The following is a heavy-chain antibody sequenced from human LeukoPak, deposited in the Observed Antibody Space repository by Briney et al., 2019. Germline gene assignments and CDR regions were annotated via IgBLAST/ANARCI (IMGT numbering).Heavy chain of an antibody. J-gene: IGHJ4*02. D-gene: IGHD6-19*01. CDR1: GFAFSSYW. Sequence: GGSLRLSCEASGFAFSSYWASWVRQAPGKGLEWVANINQDGNSQNYVDSVRGRFTISKDNAKNSVYLQMNSLRAEDTAVYYCARAGIAVAGIDYWGQGTLVTVSS. CDR3: ARAGIAVAGIDY. V-gene: IGHV3-7*01. CDR2: INQDGNSQ.